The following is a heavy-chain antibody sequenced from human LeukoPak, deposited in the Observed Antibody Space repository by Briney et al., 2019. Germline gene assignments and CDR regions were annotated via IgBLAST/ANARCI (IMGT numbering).Heavy chain of an antibody. CDR2: INSDGSST. V-gene: IGHV3-74*01. CDR3: AREGVGSSTWYGRGAFDY. J-gene: IGHJ4*02. CDR1: GFTFSIYW. Sequence: GGSLRVSCAASGFTFSIYWMHWVRQAPGKGLVWVSRINSDGSSTNYADSVRGRFTISRDNAKNTLYLQMNSLRAEDTAVYYCAREGVGSSTWYGRGAFDYWGQGTLVTVSS. D-gene: IGHD6-13*01.